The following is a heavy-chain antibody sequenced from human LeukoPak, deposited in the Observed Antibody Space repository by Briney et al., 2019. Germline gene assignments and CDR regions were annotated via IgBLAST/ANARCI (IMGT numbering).Heavy chain of an antibody. Sequence: GGSLRLSCAASGFTFSSYAMSWVRQAPGKGLEWVSAISGSGGSTSYAQKFQGRVTMTRDTSTSTVYMELSSLRSEDTAVYYCARDRYYDSSGLQGYWGQGTLVTVSS. CDR3: ARDRYYDSSGLQGY. CDR1: GFTFSSYA. J-gene: IGHJ4*02. V-gene: IGHV3-23*01. D-gene: IGHD3-22*01. CDR2: ISGSGGST.